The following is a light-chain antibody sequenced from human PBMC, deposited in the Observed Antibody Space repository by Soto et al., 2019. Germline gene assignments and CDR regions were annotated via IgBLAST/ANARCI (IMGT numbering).Light chain of an antibody. CDR3: QQYQNWPTQYT. J-gene: IGKJ2*01. CDR1: QTVASN. Sequence: EIVMTQSPASLSVSPGEGATLSCRASQTVASNLAWYQQKPGQGPRLLIHGASTRATGVPAMFSGSASGTDCTLTISSLQSEDFAVYYCQQYQNWPTQYTFGQGTKLQIK. V-gene: IGKV3-15*01. CDR2: GAS.